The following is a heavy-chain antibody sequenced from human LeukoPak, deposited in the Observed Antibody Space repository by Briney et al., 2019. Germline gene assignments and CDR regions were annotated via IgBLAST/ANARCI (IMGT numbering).Heavy chain of an antibody. CDR3: ASGGYSYQRGIDY. Sequence: ASVKISCKVSGYTFTDYYMHWVRQAPGQGLEWMGIINPSGGSTSYAQKFQGRVTMTRDTSTSTVYMELSSLRSEDTAVYYCASGGYSYQRGIDYWGQGTLATVSS. J-gene: IGHJ4*02. V-gene: IGHV1-46*01. CDR2: INPSGGST. CDR1: GYTFTDYY. D-gene: IGHD5-18*01.